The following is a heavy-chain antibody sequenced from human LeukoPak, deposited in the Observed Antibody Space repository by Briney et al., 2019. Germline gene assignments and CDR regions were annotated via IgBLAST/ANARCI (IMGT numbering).Heavy chain of an antibody. V-gene: IGHV4-59*01. Sequence: PSETLSLTCTVSGGSISSYYWSWLRQPPGKGLEWIGYIYYSRSTNYNPSPKSRVTISVNTSKNQFSLKLSSVTAADTAVYYCARDVMDYDSRGYPKWYFDLWRRGTLVTVSS. J-gene: IGHJ2*01. CDR2: IYYSRST. D-gene: IGHD3-22*01. CDR3: ARDVMDYDSRGYPKWYFDL. CDR1: GGSISSYY.